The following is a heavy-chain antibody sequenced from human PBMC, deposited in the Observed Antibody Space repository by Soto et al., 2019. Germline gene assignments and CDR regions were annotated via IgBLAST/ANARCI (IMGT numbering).Heavy chain of an antibody. CDR1: GFTFSSYS. D-gene: IGHD2-2*02. Sequence: EVQLVESGGGLVKPGGSLRLSCAASGFTFSSYSMNWVRQAPGKGLEWVSSISSSSSYIYYADSVKGRFTISRDNAKNSLYLQMNSLRVEDTAVYYCARVGVPAAILSLGGMDVWGQGTTVTVSS. J-gene: IGHJ6*02. CDR2: ISSSSSYI. V-gene: IGHV3-21*01. CDR3: ARVGVPAAILSLGGMDV.